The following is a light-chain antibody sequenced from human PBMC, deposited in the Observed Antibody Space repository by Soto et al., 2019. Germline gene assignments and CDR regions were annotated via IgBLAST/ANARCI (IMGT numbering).Light chain of an antibody. V-gene: IGKV1-8*01. CDR2: AAS. J-gene: IGKJ4*01. CDR3: QQYYSYSFT. Sequence: AIRMTQSPSSFSASTGDRVTITCRASQGISSYLAWYQQKPGKAPKLLIYAASALQSGVPSRFSGSGSGTAFTLTISCLQSEDFATYYCQQYYSYSFTFGGGTKVEI. CDR1: QGISSY.